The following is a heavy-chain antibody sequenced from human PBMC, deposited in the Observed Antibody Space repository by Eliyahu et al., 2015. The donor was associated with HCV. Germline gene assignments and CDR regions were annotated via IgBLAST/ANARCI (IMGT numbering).Heavy chain of an antibody. CDR1: GGSFSXYY. D-gene: IGHD6-13*01. V-gene: IGHV4-34*01. J-gene: IGHJ6*02. Sequence: QVQLQQWGAGLLKPSETLSLTCAXYGGSFSXYYWSWIRQPPGKGLEWIGEINHSGSTNYNPXLKSRVTISVDTSKNQFSLNLTSVXAADTAVYYCARGYSSSWTMNYYYYGMDVWGQGTTVTVSS. CDR2: INHSGST. CDR3: ARGYSSSWTMNYYYYGMDV.